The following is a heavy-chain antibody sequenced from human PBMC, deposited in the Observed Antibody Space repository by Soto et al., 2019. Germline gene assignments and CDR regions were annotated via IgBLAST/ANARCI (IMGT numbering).Heavy chain of an antibody. Sequence: LSLTCAVYGWSFSGYYWSWVRQPPGKGLEWVAVIWYDGSNKYYADYVKGRFTISRDNSKNTLYLQMNSLRAEDTAVYYCARDPGVIMLISIPDYWGQGTLVTVSS. J-gene: IGHJ4*02. CDR2: IWYDGSNK. CDR1: GWSFSGYY. V-gene: IGHV3-33*08. CDR3: ARDPGVIMLISIPDY. D-gene: IGHD3-10*01.